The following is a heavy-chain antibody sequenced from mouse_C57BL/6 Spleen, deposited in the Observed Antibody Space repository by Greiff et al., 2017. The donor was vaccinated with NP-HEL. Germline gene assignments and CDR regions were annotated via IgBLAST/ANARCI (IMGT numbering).Heavy chain of an antibody. V-gene: IGHV5-9-1*02. CDR3: TRADWDVYAMDY. D-gene: IGHD4-1*01. J-gene: IGHJ4*01. Sequence: EVQGVESGEGLVKPGGSLKLSCAASGFTFSSYAMSWVRQTPEKRLEWVAYISSGGDYIYYADTVKGRFTISRDNARNTLYLQMSSLKSEDTAMYYCTRADWDVYAMDYWGQGTSVTVSS. CDR1: GFTFSSYA. CDR2: ISSGGDYI.